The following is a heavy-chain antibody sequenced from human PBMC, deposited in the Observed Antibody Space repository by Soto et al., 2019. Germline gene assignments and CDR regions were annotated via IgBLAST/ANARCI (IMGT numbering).Heavy chain of an antibody. D-gene: IGHD6-19*01. J-gene: IGHJ4*02. CDR2: IIPIFGTA. V-gene: IGHV1-69*01. Sequence: QVQLVQSGAEVKKPGSSVKVSCKASGGTFSSYAISWVRQAPGQGLEWMGGIIPIFGTANYAQKFQGRVTITADESTGTAYMELSSLRSEDTAVYYCARSDGPGIAVAGTGCYFDYWGQGTLVTVSS. CDR1: GGTFSSYA. CDR3: ARSDGPGIAVAGTGCYFDY.